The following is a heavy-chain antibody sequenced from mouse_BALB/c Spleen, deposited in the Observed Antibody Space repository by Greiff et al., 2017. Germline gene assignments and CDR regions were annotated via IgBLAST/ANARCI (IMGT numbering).Heavy chain of an antibody. CDR1: GFNIKDYY. CDR3: AIGGLRRGFAY. Sequence: EVQLQQSGAELVRPGALVKLSCKASGFNIKDYYMHWVKQRPEQGLEWIGWIDPENGNTIYDPKFQGKASITADTSSNTAYLQLSSLTSEDTAVYYCAIGGLRRGFAYWGQGTLVTVSA. J-gene: IGHJ3*01. D-gene: IGHD2-4*01. CDR2: IDPENGNT. V-gene: IGHV14-1*02.